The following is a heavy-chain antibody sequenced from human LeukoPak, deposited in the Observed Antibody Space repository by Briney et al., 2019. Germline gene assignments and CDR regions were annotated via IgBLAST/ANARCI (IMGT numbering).Heavy chain of an antibody. CDR3: ARDFDGDPFDI. CDR1: GGSISSATYY. V-gene: IGHV4-61*02. Sequence: SQTPSLTCTVSGGSISSATYYWSWIRQPAGKGLEWIGRIYISGRTNYNPPLKRRVSISVDTSKNQFSLRLSSVTAADTAVYYCARDFDGDPFDIWGQGTMVTVSS. J-gene: IGHJ3*02. D-gene: IGHD3-9*01. CDR2: IYISGRT.